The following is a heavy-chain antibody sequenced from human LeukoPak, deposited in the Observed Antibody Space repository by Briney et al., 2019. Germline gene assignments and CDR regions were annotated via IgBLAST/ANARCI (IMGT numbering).Heavy chain of an antibody. CDR3: ARHSCYDP. J-gene: IGHJ4*02. V-gene: IGHV5-51*01. CDR2: IYAGGSST. Sequence: GESLKSFCKGSGFTFSTYSFAWVRQMPGKGLEWMGVIYAGGSSTSYSPSFQGQVTISVDKSISTAYLQWSSLKASDSAIYYCARHSCYDPWGQGTLGTVSS. CDR1: GFTFSTYS. D-gene: IGHD3-16*01.